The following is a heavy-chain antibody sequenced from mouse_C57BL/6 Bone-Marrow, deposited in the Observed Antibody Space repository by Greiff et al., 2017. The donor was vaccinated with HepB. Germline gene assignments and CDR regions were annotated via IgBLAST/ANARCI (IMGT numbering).Heavy chain of an antibody. CDR1: GFNIKDYY. Sequence: QVQLQQSGAELVKPGASVKLSCTASGFNIKDYYINWVKQRPGQGLEWIARIYPGSGNTYYNEKFKGKATLTAEKSSSTAYMQLSSLTSEDSAVYFCARSRYYGPFVYWGQGTLVTVSA. CDR3: ARSRYYGPFVY. V-gene: IGHV1-76*01. CDR2: IYPGSGNT. J-gene: IGHJ3*01. D-gene: IGHD1-1*01.